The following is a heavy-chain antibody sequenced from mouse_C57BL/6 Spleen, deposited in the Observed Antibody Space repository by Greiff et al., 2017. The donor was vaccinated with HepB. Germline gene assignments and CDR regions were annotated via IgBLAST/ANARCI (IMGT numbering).Heavy chain of an antibody. CDR2: IDPEDGET. CDR3: ARGWDGGY. D-gene: IGHD4-1*01. J-gene: IGHJ2*01. CDR1: GFNIKDYY. Sequence: VQLQQSGAELVKPGASVKLPCTASGFNIKDYYMHWVKQRTEQGLEWIGRIDPEDGETKYAPNFQGKDTITADTSSNTAYLPLSSPTSDDTVVYYCARGWDGGYWGQGTTLTVSS. V-gene: IGHV14-2*01.